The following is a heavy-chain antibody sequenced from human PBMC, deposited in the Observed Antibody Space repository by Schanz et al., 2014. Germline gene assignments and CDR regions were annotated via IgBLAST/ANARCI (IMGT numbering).Heavy chain of an antibody. J-gene: IGHJ4*02. CDR3: IRGDIMVVPVAHF. CDR2: MYINSGSI. CDR1: GFFFSRYA. D-gene: IGHD2-2*01. Sequence: EVQLVESGGGLVQPGGSLRLSCAASGFFFSRYALSWVRQAPGKGLEWISSMYINSGSIQYADSVKGRFIISRDSSKNTLYLQMNSLRAEDTAVYYCIRGDIMVVPVAHFWGQGILVTVSS. V-gene: IGHV3-23*04.